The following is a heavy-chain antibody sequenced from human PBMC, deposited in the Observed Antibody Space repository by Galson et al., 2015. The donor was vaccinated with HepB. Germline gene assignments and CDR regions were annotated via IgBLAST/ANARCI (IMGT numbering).Heavy chain of an antibody. V-gene: IGHV3-23*01. CDR2: LTGSSDIT. J-gene: IGHJ4*02. CDR1: GFTFSRYA. D-gene: IGHD1-1*01. CDR3: ARTTWRDKNWPIFDS. Sequence: SLRLSCAASGFTFSRYAMSWVRQAPGKGLEWVSSLTGSSDITNIADSAKGRFSISRDNSKNTLYLQMNSLRVEDTAFYYCARTTWRDKNWPIFDSWGQGTLVTVSS.